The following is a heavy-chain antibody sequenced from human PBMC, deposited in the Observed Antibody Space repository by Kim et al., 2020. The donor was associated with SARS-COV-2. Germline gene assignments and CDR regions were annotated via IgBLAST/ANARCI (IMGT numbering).Heavy chain of an antibody. J-gene: IGHJ4*02. CDR3: ARGSLPGIAVAGTPDFDY. Sequence: QGRVTMTRDTSTSTVYMELSSLRSEDTAVYYCARGSLPGIAVAGTPDFDYWGQGTLVTVSS. V-gene: IGHV1-46*01. D-gene: IGHD6-19*01.